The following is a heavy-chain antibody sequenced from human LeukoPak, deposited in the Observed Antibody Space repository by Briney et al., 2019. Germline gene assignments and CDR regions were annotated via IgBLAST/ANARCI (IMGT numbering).Heavy chain of an antibody. CDR3: AKTMRFGELSAFDY. V-gene: IGHV3-48*01. Sequence: GGSLRLSCAASRFTFSSYSMNWVRQAPGKGLEWVSYISSSSSTIYYADSVKGRFTISRDNAKNSLYLQMNSLRAEDTAVYYCAKTMRFGELSAFDYWGQGTLVTVSS. CDR2: ISSSSSTI. CDR1: RFTFSSYS. D-gene: IGHD3-10*01. J-gene: IGHJ4*02.